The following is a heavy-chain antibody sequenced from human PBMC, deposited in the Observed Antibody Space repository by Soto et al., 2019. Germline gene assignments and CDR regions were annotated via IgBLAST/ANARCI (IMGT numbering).Heavy chain of an antibody. J-gene: IGHJ6*03. CDR3: ARDLEQTPQRYQNYYCMDV. CDR1: GYTFTSYG. D-gene: IGHD2-2*01. Sequence: ASVKVSCKASGYTFTSYGISWVRQAPGQGLEWMGWISAYNGNTHYTQRLQGRVTMTTDTSTSTAYMELNSLRAEDTAVYYCARDLEQTPQRYQNYYCMDVWGKGTTVTVSS. V-gene: IGHV1-18*01. CDR2: ISAYNGNT.